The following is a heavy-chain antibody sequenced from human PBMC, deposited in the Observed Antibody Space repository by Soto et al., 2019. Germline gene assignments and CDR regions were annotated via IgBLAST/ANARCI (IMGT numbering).Heavy chain of an antibody. CDR1: GGSISSYY. CDR3: ARGPRGYVYYHGMDV. Sequence: QVQVQESGPGLVKPSETLSLTCTVSGGSISSYYVSWIRQSAGKGLEWIGRIDTSGTTNYNPSRKSRVTMSVDASKSQFSLNLSSVTAADTAVYYCARGPRGYVYYHGMDVWGQGTTVTVSS. V-gene: IGHV4-4*07. CDR2: IDTSGTT. J-gene: IGHJ6*02. D-gene: IGHD3-16*01.